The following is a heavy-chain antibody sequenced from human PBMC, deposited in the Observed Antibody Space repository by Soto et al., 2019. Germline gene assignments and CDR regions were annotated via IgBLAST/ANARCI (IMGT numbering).Heavy chain of an antibody. Sequence: QVQLQESGPGLVKPSGTLSLTCAVSGASISSSNWWSWVRQPPGKGLEWLGEIYHSGSTNYNPSLQSRVTISVDKSKNQFSLKLSSVTAADTAVYYCARDEAQDYYYGMDVWGQGTTVTVS. CDR1: GASISSSNW. CDR3: ARDEAQDYYYGMDV. V-gene: IGHV4-4*02. CDR2: IYHSGST. J-gene: IGHJ6*02.